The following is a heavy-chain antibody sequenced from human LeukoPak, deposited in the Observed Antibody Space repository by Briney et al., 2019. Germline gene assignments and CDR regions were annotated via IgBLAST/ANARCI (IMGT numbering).Heavy chain of an antibody. Sequence: ASVKVSCKASGYTFTGYYMHWVRQAPGQGLEWMGWINPNSGGTNYAQKFQGRVTMIRDTSISTAYMELSRLRSDDTAVYYCARGVASRRAAALYYFDYWGQGTLVTVSS. V-gene: IGHV1-2*02. J-gene: IGHJ4*02. CDR3: ARGVASRRAAALYYFDY. CDR2: INPNSGGT. CDR1: GYTFTGYY. D-gene: IGHD6-13*01.